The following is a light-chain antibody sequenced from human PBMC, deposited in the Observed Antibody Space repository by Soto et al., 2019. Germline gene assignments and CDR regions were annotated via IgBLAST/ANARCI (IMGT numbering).Light chain of an antibody. V-gene: IGKV3-15*01. Sequence: EILMTQSPGTLSLSPGDRSTLSCSASQSVSSNLAWYQQKPGQTPRLLIYAASTRATGIPARFSGSGSGTEFTLTISSVQSEDFAVYYCQQYNNWLGTFGQGTKVDIK. J-gene: IGKJ1*01. CDR1: QSVSSN. CDR2: AAS. CDR3: QQYNNWLGT.